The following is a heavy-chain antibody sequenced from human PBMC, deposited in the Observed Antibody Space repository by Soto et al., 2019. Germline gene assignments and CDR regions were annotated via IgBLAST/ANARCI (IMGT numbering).Heavy chain of an antibody. CDR2: IIPIFGTA. Sequence: SVKVSCKAYVGTFSSYAMSWVRQAPGQGLEWMGGIIPIFGTANYAQKFQGRVTITADESTSTAYMELSSLRSEDTAVYYCARTMVRARGYDGMDVWVQGTTVTVSS. J-gene: IGHJ6*02. V-gene: IGHV1-69*13. CDR3: ARTMVRARGYDGMDV. D-gene: IGHD3-10*01. CDR1: VGTFSSYA.